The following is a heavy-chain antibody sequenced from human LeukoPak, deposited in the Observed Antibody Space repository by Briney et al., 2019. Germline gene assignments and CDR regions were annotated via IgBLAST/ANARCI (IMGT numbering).Heavy chain of an antibody. CDR2: MNHSGSA. CDR3: ARLRGATVAHNWFDP. D-gene: IGHD6-19*01. J-gene: IGHJ5*02. V-gene: IGHV4-34*01. CDR1: GFTFSSYG. Sequence: PGGSLRLSCAASGFTFSSYGMHWVRQAPGKGLEWIGEMNHSGSANYNPSLKSRVTISVDTSKNQCSLRLSSVTAADTAVYYCARLRGATVAHNWFDPWGQGTLVTVSS.